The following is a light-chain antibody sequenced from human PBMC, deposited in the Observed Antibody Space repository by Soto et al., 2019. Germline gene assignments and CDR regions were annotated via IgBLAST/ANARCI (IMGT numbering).Light chain of an antibody. J-gene: IGKJ4*02. Sequence: DIPMTQSPSSLSASVGDRVTITCRASQSITTYLNWYQQKPEKAPELLIYGASSLQSGVPSRFSGSGPGAAFTLISSSLQPEYFATYYCQQSYSSPLTFGGGTKVEI. V-gene: IGKV1-39*01. CDR3: QQSYSSPLT. CDR1: QSITTY. CDR2: GAS.